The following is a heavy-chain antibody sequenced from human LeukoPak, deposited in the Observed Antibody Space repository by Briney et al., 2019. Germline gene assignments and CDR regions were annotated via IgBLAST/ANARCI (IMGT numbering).Heavy chain of an antibody. Sequence: GGSLRLSCAAAGFTFSSYSMNWVRQAPGKGLEWVSSISSTSTYIYYADSVKGRFTISRDNAKNSLYLQMNSLRAEDTAVYYCACLVGATQDVWGKGTTVIVSS. CDR1: GFTFSSYS. D-gene: IGHD1-26*01. CDR3: ACLVGATQDV. J-gene: IGHJ6*04. CDR2: ISSTSTYI. V-gene: IGHV3-21*01.